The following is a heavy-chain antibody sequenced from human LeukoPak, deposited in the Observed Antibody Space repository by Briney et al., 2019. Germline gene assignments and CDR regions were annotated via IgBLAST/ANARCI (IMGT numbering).Heavy chain of an antibody. Sequence: GGSLRLSCAASGFALSAYWMNWVRQAPGKGLQWLANIKQDGTVQHYVDSVKGRFTISRDNAKNSLFLQMNSLRAEDTALYYCARDYSATGAMDVWGQGTTVTVS. J-gene: IGHJ6*02. V-gene: IGHV3-7*01. CDR1: GFALSAYW. CDR3: ARDYSATGAMDV. D-gene: IGHD2-15*01. CDR2: IKQDGTVQ.